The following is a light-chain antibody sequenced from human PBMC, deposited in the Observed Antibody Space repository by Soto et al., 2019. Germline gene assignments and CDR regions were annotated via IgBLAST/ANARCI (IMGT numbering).Light chain of an antibody. CDR1: QSVSNN. CDR2: GAS. Sequence: EIVMTQSPVTLSVSPGERATLSCRASQSVSNNLAWYQQKPGQAPRLLIYGASTRATGIPARFSGSGSGTEFTLTISSLQSEDFAVYYCQQYNNWPGTFGQGTKVDIK. CDR3: QQYNNWPGT. V-gene: IGKV3-15*01. J-gene: IGKJ1*01.